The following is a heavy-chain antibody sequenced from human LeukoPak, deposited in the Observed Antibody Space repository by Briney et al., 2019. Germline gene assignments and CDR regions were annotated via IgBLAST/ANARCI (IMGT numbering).Heavy chain of an antibody. CDR1: GYTFTSYG. J-gene: IGHJ4*02. CDR3: ARDIGVSQFDY. Sequence: ASVKVSCKASGYTFTSYGISWVRQAPGQGLEWMGWISGYNGKTEYAQKLQGRLTMTTDTSTSTAYMELRGLTSDDTAVYYCARDIGVSQFDYWGQGTLVTVSS. CDR2: ISGYNGKT. D-gene: IGHD3-10*01. V-gene: IGHV1-18*01.